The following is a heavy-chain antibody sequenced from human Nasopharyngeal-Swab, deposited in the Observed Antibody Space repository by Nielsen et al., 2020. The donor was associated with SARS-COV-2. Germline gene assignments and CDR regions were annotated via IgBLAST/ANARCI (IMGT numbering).Heavy chain of an antibody. D-gene: IGHD3-22*01. CDR2: IDPSDSYT. CDR3: ARHPYYDSSGYSPLYFDY. Sequence: VRQMPGKGLEWMGRIDPSDSYTNYSPSFQGHVTISADKSISTAYLQWSSLKASDTAMYYCARHPYYDSSGYSPLYFDYWGQGTLVTVLL. J-gene: IGHJ4*02. V-gene: IGHV5-10-1*01.